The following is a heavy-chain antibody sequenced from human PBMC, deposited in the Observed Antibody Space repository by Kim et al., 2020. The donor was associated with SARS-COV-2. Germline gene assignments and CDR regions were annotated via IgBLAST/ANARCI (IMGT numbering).Heavy chain of an antibody. CDR2: IKQDGSEK. Sequence: GGSLRLSCAASGFTFSSYWMSWVRQAPGKGLEWVANIKQDGSEKYYVDSVKGRFTISRDNAKNSLYLQMNSLRAEDTAVYYCARATSVVVPAALIGGWPPWYFDLWRRGTLVTVSS. CDR1: GFTFSSYW. V-gene: IGHV3-7*01. D-gene: IGHD2-2*01. CDR3: ARATSVVVPAALIGGWPPWYFDL. J-gene: IGHJ2*01.